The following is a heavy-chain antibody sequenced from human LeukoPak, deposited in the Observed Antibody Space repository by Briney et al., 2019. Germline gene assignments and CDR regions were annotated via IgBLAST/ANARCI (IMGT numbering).Heavy chain of an antibody. D-gene: IGHD3-22*01. CDR2: ISSSSSYK. V-gene: IGHV3-21*01. CDR3: ARTGTYYYDSSGSGPCWFDP. CDR1: GFTFSSYS. J-gene: IGHJ5*02. Sequence: GGSLRLSCAASGFTFSSYSMNWVRQAPGKGLEWVSSISSSSSYKYYADSVKGRFTISRDNAKNSLYLQMNSLRAEDTAVYYCARTGTYYYDSSGSGPCWFDPWGQGTLVTVSS.